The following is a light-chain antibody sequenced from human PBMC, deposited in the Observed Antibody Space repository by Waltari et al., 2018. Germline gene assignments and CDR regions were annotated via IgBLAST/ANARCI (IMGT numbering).Light chain of an antibody. V-gene: IGKV3-11*01. CDR1: QTVRGY. CDR3: QHRSDWPLYT. CDR2: DAS. Sequence: EIVLTQSPATLSLSPGESATLPCRASQTVRGYLAWYQHKLGQAPRLLMSDASKRATGIPARFSGSGSGTDFTLIITSLEPEDFAVYYCQHRSDWPLYTFGQGTKLELK. J-gene: IGKJ2*01.